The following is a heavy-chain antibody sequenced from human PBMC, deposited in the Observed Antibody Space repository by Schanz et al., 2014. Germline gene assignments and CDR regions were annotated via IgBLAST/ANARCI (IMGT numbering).Heavy chain of an antibody. V-gene: IGHV3-23*01. Sequence: EVQLLESGGGLVQPGGSLRLSCAASGFTFSSYAMSWVRQAPGKGLEWVSAISGSGGSTYYADSVKGRFTISRDNSKNTLYLQMNSLRAEDTAVYYCARVAVAGVEGNRDHYYVLDVWGQGTTVTVS. CDR2: ISGSGGST. CDR1: GFTFSSYA. J-gene: IGHJ6*02. CDR3: ARVAVAGVEGNRDHYYVLDV. D-gene: IGHD6-19*01.